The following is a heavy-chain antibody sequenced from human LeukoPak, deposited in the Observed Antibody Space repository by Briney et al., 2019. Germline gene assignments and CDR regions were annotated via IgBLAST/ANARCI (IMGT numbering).Heavy chain of an antibody. J-gene: IGHJ5*02. CDR1: GASISTYY. D-gene: IGHD5-18*01. Sequence: SETQSLTCTVSGASISTYYWSWIRQPPGKGLEWIGYLFFGGSTNYNPSLKSRVTISSDTSKNQLSLKLRSLTAADTAVYYCARHVGYGNNWFDPWGQGTLVTVSS. CDR3: ARHVGYGNNWFDP. CDR2: LFFGGST. V-gene: IGHV4-59*08.